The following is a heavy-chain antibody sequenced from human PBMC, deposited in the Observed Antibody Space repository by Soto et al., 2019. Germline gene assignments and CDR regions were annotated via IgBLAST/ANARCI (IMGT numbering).Heavy chain of an antibody. D-gene: IGHD4-4*01. CDR3: TSPMGIVDYSDPSLAVDV. J-gene: IGHJ6*04. Sequence: EVQLVESGGGLVQPGGSLKLSCAASGFIFSGSAMHWVRQASGKGLEWVGRVRTRPNNYATEYNTSVKGRFTISRDDLNNTTYLEMKSLTTEDTAVYYCTSPMGIVDYSDPSLAVDVWGKGTAVTVSS. CDR2: VRTRPNNYAT. CDR1: GFIFSGSA. V-gene: IGHV3-73*01.